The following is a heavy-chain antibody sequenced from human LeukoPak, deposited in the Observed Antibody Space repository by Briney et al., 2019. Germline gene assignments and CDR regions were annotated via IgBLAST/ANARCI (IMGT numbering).Heavy chain of an antibody. CDR2: ISAYNGNT. V-gene: IGHV1-18*01. CDR3: ARDGTRYCSGGSCYCFDY. J-gene: IGHJ4*02. CDR1: GYTFTSYG. D-gene: IGHD2-15*01. Sequence: ASVKVSCKASGYTFTSYGISWVRQASGQGLEWMGWISAYNGNTNYAQKLQGRVTMTTDTSTSTAYMELRGLRSDDTAVYYCARDGTRYCSGGSCYCFDYWGQGTLVTVSS.